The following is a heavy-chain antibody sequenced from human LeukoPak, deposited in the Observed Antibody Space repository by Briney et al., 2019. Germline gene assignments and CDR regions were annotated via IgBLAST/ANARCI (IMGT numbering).Heavy chain of an antibody. D-gene: IGHD3-3*01. CDR2: ISSSGSTI. J-gene: IGHJ6*02. V-gene: IGHV3-11*04. Sequence: GGSLRLSCAASGFIFNNGWMSWVRQAPGKGLEWVSYISSSGSTIYYADSVKGRFTISRDNAKNSLYLQMNSLRAEDTAVYYCARDFKDDFWSGYTPAYYYYYYGMDVWGQGTTVTVSS. CDR1: GFIFNNGW. CDR3: ARDFKDDFWSGYTPAYYYYYYGMDV.